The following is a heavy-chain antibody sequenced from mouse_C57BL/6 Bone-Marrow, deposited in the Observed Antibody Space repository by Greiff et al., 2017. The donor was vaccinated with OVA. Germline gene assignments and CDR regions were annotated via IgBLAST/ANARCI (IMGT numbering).Heavy chain of an antibody. V-gene: IGHV1-18*01. CDR1: GYTFTDYN. Sequence: EVQLQQSGPELVKPGASVKIPCKASGYTFTDYNMDWVKQSHGKSLEWIGDINPNNGGTIYNQKFKGKATLTVDKSSSTAYMELRSLTSEDTAVYYCAREAMVTTRDWYFDVWGTGTTVTVSS. J-gene: IGHJ1*03. D-gene: IGHD2-2*01. CDR3: AREAMVTTRDWYFDV. CDR2: INPNNGGT.